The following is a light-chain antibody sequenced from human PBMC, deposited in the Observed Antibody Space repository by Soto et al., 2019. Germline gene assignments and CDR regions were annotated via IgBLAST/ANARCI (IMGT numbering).Light chain of an antibody. V-gene: IGKV1-39*01. CDR1: QNIGTY. CDR3: QQTYGTSRT. CDR2: SAS. Sequence: DLQMTQSPSPLSASVGNRVTITCRTSQNIGTYLNWYQQKPGKAPRLLIYSASRLQSGVPSRFSGSGSGTDFTLTISSLQPDDFATYYCQQTYGTSRTSGQGTKVEMK. J-gene: IGKJ1*01.